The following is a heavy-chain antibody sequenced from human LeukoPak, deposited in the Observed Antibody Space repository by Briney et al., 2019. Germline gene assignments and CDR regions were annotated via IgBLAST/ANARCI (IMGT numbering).Heavy chain of an antibody. CDR1: GFTFSSYA. D-gene: IGHD4-23*01. Sequence: VGSLRLSCAASGFTFSSYAMHWVRQAPGKGLEWVAVISYDGSNKYYADSVKGRFTISRDNSKNTLYLQMNSLRAEDTAVYYCARAPYGGADPDFDYWGQGTLVTVSS. CDR3: ARAPYGGADPDFDY. CDR2: ISYDGSNK. J-gene: IGHJ4*02. V-gene: IGHV3-30-3*01.